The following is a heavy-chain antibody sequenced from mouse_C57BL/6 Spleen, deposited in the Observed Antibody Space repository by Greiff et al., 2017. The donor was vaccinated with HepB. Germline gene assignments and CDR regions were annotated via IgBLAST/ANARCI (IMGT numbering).Heavy chain of an antibody. CDR3: ARKENYYWYFDV. V-gene: IGHV5-17*01. J-gene: IGHJ1*03. CDR1: GFTFSDYG. Sequence: EVMLVESGGGLVKPGGSLKLSCAASGFTFSDYGMHWVRQAPEKGLEWVAYISSGSSTIYYADTVKGRFTISRDNAKNTLFLQMTSLRSEDTAMYYCARKENYYWYFDVWGTGTTVTVSS. CDR2: ISSGSSTI. D-gene: IGHD1-1*02.